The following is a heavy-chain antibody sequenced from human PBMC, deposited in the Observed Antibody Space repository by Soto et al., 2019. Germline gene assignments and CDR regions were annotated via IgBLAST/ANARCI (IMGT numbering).Heavy chain of an antibody. D-gene: IGHD3-16*02. CDR3: ARRPIMITLGGVIDYYFDF. CDR1: GGSLSSSNYY. V-gene: IGHV4-39*01. CDR2: IYYSGST. J-gene: IGHJ4*02. Sequence: QLQLQESGPGLVKPSETLSLTCTVSGGSLSSSNYYWGWIRQPPGKGLEWIGNIYYSGSTSYNPSLRSRVTISIDTSKNQFSLKLTSVSAADTAVYYCARRPIMITLGGVIDYYFDFWGQGSLVTVSS.